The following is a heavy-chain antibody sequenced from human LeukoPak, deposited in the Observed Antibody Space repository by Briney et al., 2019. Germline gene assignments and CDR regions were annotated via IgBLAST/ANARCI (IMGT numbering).Heavy chain of an antibody. J-gene: IGHJ3*02. V-gene: IGHV3-73*01. CDR1: GFTFSGSA. Sequence: GGSLKLSCAASGFTFSGSAMHWVRQASGKGLEWVGRIRSKANSYATAYAASVKGRSTISRDDSKNTAYLQMNSLKTEDTAVYYCPGIAVAIDAFDIWGQGTMVTVSS. D-gene: IGHD6-19*01. CDR2: IRSKANSYAT. CDR3: PGIAVAIDAFDI.